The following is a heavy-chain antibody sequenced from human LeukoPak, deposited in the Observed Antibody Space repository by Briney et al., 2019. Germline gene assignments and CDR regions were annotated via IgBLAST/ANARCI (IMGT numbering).Heavy chain of an antibody. CDR2: ISSSSSYI. Sequence: GGSLRLSGAASGFTFSSYSMNWVGQAPGKGREWVLSISSSSSYIYYAVSGKGRLTIARDKATNSLYLRMISLRDKDTAVYYCARYCSGGSCYLRIYGMDVWPQGTTVTVSS. D-gene: IGHD2-15*01. CDR1: GFTFSSYS. J-gene: IGHJ6*02. CDR3: ARYCSGGSCYLRIYGMDV. V-gene: IGHV3-21*01.